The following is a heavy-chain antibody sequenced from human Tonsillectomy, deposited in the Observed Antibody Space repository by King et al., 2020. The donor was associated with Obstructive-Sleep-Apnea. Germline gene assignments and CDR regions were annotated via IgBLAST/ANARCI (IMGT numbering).Heavy chain of an antibody. J-gene: IGHJ6*02. CDR3: ATDRRASGDYGGGGAYYGMDV. CDR1: GGSISSGGYY. V-gene: IGHV4-31*03. Sequence: QLQESGPGLVKPSQTLSLTCTVSGGSISSGGYYWSWIRQHPGKGLEWIGYIYYSGSTYYNPSLKSRVTISVDTSKNQFSLKLSSVTAADTAVYYCATDRRASGDYGGGGAYYGMDVWGQGTTVTVSS. D-gene: IGHD4-17*01. CDR2: IYYSGST.